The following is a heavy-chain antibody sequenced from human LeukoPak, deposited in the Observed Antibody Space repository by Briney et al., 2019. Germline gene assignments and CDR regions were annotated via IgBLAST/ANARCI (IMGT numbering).Heavy chain of an antibody. CDR3: ARGGGRLAY. CDR1: GGSFSGYY. J-gene: IGHJ4*02. CDR2: INHSGST. D-gene: IGHD3-16*01. V-gene: IGHV4-34*01. Sequence: SETLSLTCAVSGGSFSGYYWSWFRQPPGKGLEWIGEINHSGSTNYNPSLKSRVTISVDTSKNQFSLKLSSVTAADTAVYYCARGGGRLAYWGQGTLVTVSS.